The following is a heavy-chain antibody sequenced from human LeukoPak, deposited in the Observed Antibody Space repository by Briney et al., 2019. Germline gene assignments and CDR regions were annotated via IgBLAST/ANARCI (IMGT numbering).Heavy chain of an antibody. CDR2: INPNSGGT. Sequence: ASVKVSCKASGYTFTGYYMHWVRQAPGQGLEWMGWINPNSGGTNYAQKFQGRVTMTRDTSISTAYMELSRLRSDDTAVYYCAMTIVPAAMMESDHWGQGTLVTVSS. CDR1: GYTFTGYY. V-gene: IGHV1-2*02. D-gene: IGHD2-2*01. J-gene: IGHJ4*02. CDR3: AMTIVPAAMMESDH.